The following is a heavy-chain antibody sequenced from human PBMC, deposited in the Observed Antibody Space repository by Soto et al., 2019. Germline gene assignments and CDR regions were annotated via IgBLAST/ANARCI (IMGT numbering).Heavy chain of an antibody. CDR2: IHHSGST. CDR1: GGSFSGYY. V-gene: IGHV4-34*01. CDR3: ARDTDAFDI. Sequence: QVQLQQWGAGLLKPSETLSLTCAVYGGSFSGYYWSWIRQPPGKGLEWIGEIHHSGSTNYKPSLKRRVTISVDTSQYQCSLMLSSVTAADTAVYYCARDTDAFDIWGQGAMVTVSS. D-gene: IGHD5-18*01. J-gene: IGHJ3*02.